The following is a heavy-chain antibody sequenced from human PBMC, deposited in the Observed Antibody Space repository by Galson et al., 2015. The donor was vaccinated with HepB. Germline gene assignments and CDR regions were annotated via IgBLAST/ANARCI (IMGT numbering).Heavy chain of an antibody. CDR2: INPSGGST. J-gene: IGHJ6*02. V-gene: IGHV1-46*01. CDR3: ARDGSIAARRDYYYGMDV. Sequence: SVKVSCKASGYTFTSYYMHWVRQAPGQGLEWMGIINPSGGSTSYAQKFQGRVTMTRDTSTSTVYMELSSLRSEDTAVYYCARDGSIAARRDYYYGMDVWGQGTTVTVSS. CDR1: GYTFTSYY. D-gene: IGHD6-6*01.